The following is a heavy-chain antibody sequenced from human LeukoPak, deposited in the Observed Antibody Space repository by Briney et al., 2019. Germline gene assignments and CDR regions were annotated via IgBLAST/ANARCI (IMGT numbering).Heavy chain of an antibody. Sequence: SETLSLTCTVSGGSISSGGYFWSWIRQHPGKGLEWIGYIYNSGSTYYNPSLKSRVIISIDTSENQFSLKLSSVTVADTAVYYCASAIAATAHSTQNIYYYYGMDVWGQGTTVTVSS. D-gene: IGHD6-13*01. CDR2: IYNSGST. J-gene: IGHJ6*02. V-gene: IGHV4-31*03. CDR3: ASAIAATAHSTQNIYYYYGMDV. CDR1: GGSISSGGYF.